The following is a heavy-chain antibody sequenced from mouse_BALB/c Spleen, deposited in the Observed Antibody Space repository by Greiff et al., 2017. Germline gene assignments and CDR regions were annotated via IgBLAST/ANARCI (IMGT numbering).Heavy chain of an antibody. CDR3: ARGVYAMDY. CDR2: IRNKANGYTT. CDR1: GFTFTDYY. Sequence: EVKLMESGGGLVQPGGSLRLSCATSGFTFTDYYMSWVRQPPGKALEWLGFIRNKANGYTTEYSASVKGRFTISRDNSQSILYLQMNTLRAEDSATYYCARGVYAMDYWGQGTSVTVSS. V-gene: IGHV7-3*02. J-gene: IGHJ4*01.